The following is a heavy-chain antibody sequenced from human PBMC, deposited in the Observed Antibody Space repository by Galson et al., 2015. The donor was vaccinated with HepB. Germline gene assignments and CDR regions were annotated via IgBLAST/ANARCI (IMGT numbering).Heavy chain of an antibody. V-gene: IGHV1-24*01. J-gene: IGHJ4*02. CDR2: FDPEDGET. D-gene: IGHD3-3*01. CDR3: ATEAPPDFWSGYLYYAFDY. Sequence: SVKVSCKVSGYTLTELSMHWVRQAPGKGLEWMGGFDPEDGETIYAQKFQGRVTMTEDTSTDTAYMELSSLRSEDTAVYYCATEAPPDFWSGYLYYAFDYWGQGTLVTVSS. CDR1: GYTLTELS.